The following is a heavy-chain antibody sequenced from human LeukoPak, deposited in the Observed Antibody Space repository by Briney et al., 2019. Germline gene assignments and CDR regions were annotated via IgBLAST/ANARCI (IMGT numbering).Heavy chain of an antibody. V-gene: IGHV1-18*04. CDR2: VSAYNGNT. Sequence: ASVTVSCMASGYTFTSYGLSWVRQDPGQGLEWMGWVSAYNGNTKYAQKLHGRVTMTTDTSTSTAYMQLSSLTSEDKGVYYCERIYRYGYNAFDIWGQGTMATVSS. D-gene: IGHD5-18*01. CDR1: GYTFTSYG. J-gene: IGHJ3*02. CDR3: ERIYRYGYNAFDI.